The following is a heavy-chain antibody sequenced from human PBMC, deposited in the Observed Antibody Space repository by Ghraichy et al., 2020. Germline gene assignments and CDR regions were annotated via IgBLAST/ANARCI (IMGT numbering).Heavy chain of an antibody. Sequence: SETLSLTCTVSGGSISSYYWSWIRQPAGKGLEWIGRFYTSGSTKYNPSLKSRVTMSVDTSKNQFSLKVSSVTAADTAVYYCARDPVQLSGFDYWGQGTLVTVSS. D-gene: IGHD5-18*01. J-gene: IGHJ4*02. CDR2: FYTSGST. CDR1: GGSISSYY. V-gene: IGHV4-4*07. CDR3: ARDPVQLSGFDY.